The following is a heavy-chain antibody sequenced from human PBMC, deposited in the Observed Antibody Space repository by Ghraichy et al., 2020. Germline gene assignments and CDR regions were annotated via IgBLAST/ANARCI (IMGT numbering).Heavy chain of an antibody. J-gene: IGHJ4*02. CDR1: GFRFSSYG. V-gene: IGHV3-23*01. CDR3: ARDWDFYDSSGNPNFFDY. Sequence: GGSLRLSCAGFGFRFSSYGMSWVRQAPGKGLEWVAAISGSGGRTHYGESVKGRFIISRDNSRDTLSLQMSSLRAEDTAVYYCARDWDFYDSSGNPNFFDYWGQGTLVTVS. D-gene: IGHD3-22*01. CDR2: ISGSGGRT.